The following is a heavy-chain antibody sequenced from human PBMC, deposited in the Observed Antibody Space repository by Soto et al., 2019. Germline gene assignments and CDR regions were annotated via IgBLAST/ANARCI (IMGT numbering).Heavy chain of an antibody. CDR1: GYSFTSYW. CDR2: IYPGDSDT. D-gene: IGHD1-7*01. J-gene: IGHJ3*02. V-gene: IGHV5-51*01. Sequence: GESLKISCKGSGYSFTSYWIGWVRQMPGKGLEWMGIIYPGDSDTRYSPSFQGQVTISADKSISTAYLQWSSLKASDTAMYYSASHALLTGTTYNAFDIWGQGTMVTVSS. CDR3: ASHALLTGTTYNAFDI.